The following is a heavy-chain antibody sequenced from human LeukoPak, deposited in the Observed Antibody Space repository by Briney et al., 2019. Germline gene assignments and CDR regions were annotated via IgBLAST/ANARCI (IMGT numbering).Heavy chain of an antibody. V-gene: IGHV4-39*07. CDR1: GGSISSSSYY. CDR2: IYYSGST. D-gene: IGHD5-12*01. CDR3: ARDHDPGYSGYDAPFDY. Sequence: SETLSLTCTVSGGSISSSSYYWGWIRQPPGKGLEWIGSIYYSGSTYYNPSLKSRVTISVDTSKNQFSLKLSSVTAADTAVYYCARDHDPGYSGYDAPFDYWGQGTLVTVSS. J-gene: IGHJ4*02.